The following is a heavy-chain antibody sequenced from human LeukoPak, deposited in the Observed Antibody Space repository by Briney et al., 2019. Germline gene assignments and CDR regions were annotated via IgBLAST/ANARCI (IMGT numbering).Heavy chain of an antibody. Sequence: GGSLRLSCAASGFTFSSYTMSWVRQAPGKGLEWVSAISGSGGSTYYADSVKGRFTISRDNSKNTLYLQMNSLRAEDTAVYYCAKCSYGFSDPNFDYWGQGTLVTVSS. J-gene: IGHJ4*02. CDR3: AKCSYGFSDPNFDY. CDR1: GFTFSSYT. CDR2: ISGSGGST. D-gene: IGHD5-18*01. V-gene: IGHV3-23*01.